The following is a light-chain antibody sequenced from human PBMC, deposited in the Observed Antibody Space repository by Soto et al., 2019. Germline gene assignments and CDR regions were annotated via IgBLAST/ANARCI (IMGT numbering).Light chain of an antibody. CDR1: SSDVGGYNY. CDR3: NSYTSKSTGV. Sequence: QSALTQPASVSGSPGQSITISCTGTSSDVGGYNYVSWYQQHPGKAPKLIIYEVSNRPSGVSNRFSGSKSGSTASLTISGLQAEDEADYYCNSYTSKSTGVFGTGTKVTVL. J-gene: IGLJ1*01. CDR2: EVS. V-gene: IGLV2-14*01.